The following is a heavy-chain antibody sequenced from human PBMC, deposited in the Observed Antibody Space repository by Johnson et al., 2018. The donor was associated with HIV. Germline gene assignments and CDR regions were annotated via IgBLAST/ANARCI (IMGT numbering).Heavy chain of an antibody. CDR1: GFTFSSYA. CDR2: ITYETTNK. V-gene: IGHV3-30-3*01. J-gene: IGHJ3*02. CDR3: ARELRGPDAFDI. Sequence: QVQLVESGGGVVQPGRSLRLSCAASGFTFSSYAMHWVCQAPGKGLEWVAVITYETTNKHYADSVKGRFTISRDNSKSTLNLQMNGLKDEDTAIYYCARELRGPDAFDIWGQGTMVTVSS.